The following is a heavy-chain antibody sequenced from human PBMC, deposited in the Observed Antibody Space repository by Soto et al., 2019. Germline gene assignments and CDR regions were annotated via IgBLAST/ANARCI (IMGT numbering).Heavy chain of an antibody. D-gene: IGHD6-13*01. Sequence: EVQLVESGGGLVQPGGSLRLSCAASGFTFSNYWMYWVRQAPGKGLVWVSRVNNDGTDTTYADSVKGRFTISRDNAENTLYLQMNSLRAEDTAVYYCARGGLQHALDVWGQGSMVTVSS. CDR2: VNNDGTDT. CDR1: GFTFSNYW. V-gene: IGHV3-74*03. J-gene: IGHJ6*02. CDR3: ARGGLQHALDV.